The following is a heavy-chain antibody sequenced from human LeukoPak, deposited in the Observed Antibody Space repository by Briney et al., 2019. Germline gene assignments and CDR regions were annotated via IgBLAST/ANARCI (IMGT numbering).Heavy chain of an antibody. Sequence: PSETLSLTCTVSGGSISSSSYYWGWIRQPPGKGLEWIGNIYYSGSTYYNPSLKSRVTLSVDTSKNQFSLNLSSVTAADTAVYYCARGPPGYYFDSWGQGTLVTVSS. V-gene: IGHV4-39*07. J-gene: IGHJ4*02. CDR1: GGSISSSSYY. CDR2: IYYSGST. CDR3: ARGPPGYYFDS.